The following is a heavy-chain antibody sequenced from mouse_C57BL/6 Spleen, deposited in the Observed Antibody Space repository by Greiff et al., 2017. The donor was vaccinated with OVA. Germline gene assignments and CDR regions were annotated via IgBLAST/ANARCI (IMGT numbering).Heavy chain of an antibody. V-gene: IGHV2-5*01. J-gene: IGHJ4*01. Sequence: VMLVESGPGLVQPSQSLSITCTVSGFSLTSYGVHWVRQSPGKGLEWLGVIWRGGSTDYNAAFMSRLSITKDNSKSQVFFKMNSLQADDTAIYYCVKEEDLGLRQGGYYAMDYWGQGTSVTVSS. CDR2: IWRGGST. CDR1: GFSLTSYG. CDR3: VKEEDLGLRQGGYYAMDY. D-gene: IGHD2-4*01.